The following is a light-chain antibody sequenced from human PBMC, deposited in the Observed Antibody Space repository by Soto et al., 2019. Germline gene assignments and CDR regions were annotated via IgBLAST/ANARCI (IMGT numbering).Light chain of an antibody. V-gene: IGKV1-5*01. CDR1: QSISSW. CDR2: DAS. J-gene: IGKJ1*01. Sequence: DIQMTQSPSTLSASVGDRVTITCRASQSISSWLAWYQQKPGKAPKLLIYDASSLESGVPSRFSGSGYGTEFTLTISSLQPDYFATYYCQQYNSYSAWTFGQGTKVDIK. CDR3: QQYNSYSAWT.